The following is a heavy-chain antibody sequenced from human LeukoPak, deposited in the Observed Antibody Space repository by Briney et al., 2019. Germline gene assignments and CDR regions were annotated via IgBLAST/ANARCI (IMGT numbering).Heavy chain of an antibody. CDR1: GGSLSSYY. Sequence: SETLSLTCTVSGGSLSSYYWSWIRQPAGKGLEWIGRIYTSGSTNYSPSLKSRVTMSEDTSKNQFSLKLSSVTAADTAVYYCAREVVVAATSSYLDYWGQGTLVTVSS. CDR2: IYTSGST. D-gene: IGHD2-15*01. V-gene: IGHV4-4*07. CDR3: AREVVVAATSSYLDY. J-gene: IGHJ4*02.